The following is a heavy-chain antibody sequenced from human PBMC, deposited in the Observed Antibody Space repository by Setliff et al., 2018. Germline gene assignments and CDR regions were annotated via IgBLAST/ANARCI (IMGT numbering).Heavy chain of an antibody. J-gene: IGHJ6*03. V-gene: IGHV4-39*07. D-gene: IGHD6-19*01. CDR1: GGSVSNSGFF. CDR2: IYDSGSS. CDR3: VRTDYSDGRYSMDV. Sequence: SETLSLTCTVSGGSVSNSGFFWGWLRQAPGKGLEWIGNIYDSGSSNYNPSLKSRVTISVDKSTNQFSLKLNSVTAADTAVYYCVRTDYSDGRYSMDVWGKGTTVTVSS.